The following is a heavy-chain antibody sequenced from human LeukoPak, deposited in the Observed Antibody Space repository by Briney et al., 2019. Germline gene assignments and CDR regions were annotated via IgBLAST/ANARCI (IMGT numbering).Heavy chain of an antibody. Sequence: PSETLSLTCTVSRGSISSSSSYWGWIRQPPGKGLGWIGTIYYSGGSGNTYYNPSLKSRAAIYVDTSKNQLSLKLSSLTAADTAVYYCARHEYSGSYYGLSWFDPWGQGTLVTVSS. V-gene: IGHV4-39*01. J-gene: IGHJ5*02. CDR3: ARHEYSGSYYGLSWFDP. CDR2: IYYSGGSGNT. CDR1: RGSISSSSSY. D-gene: IGHD1-26*01.